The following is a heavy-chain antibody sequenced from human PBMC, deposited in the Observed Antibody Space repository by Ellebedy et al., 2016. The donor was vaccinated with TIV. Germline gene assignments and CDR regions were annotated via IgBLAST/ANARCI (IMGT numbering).Heavy chain of an antibody. Sequence: HSQTLSLTCAISGDSVSRNSAAWNWIRQSPSRGLEWLGRTYYRSKWYNDYAVSVKSRITINPDTSKSQFSLHLNSVTPEDTAVYHCARAKHQLDYGFYIWGQGTMVTVSS. CDR2: TYYRSKWYN. V-gene: IGHV6-1*01. CDR3: ARAKHQLDYGFYI. CDR1: GDSVSRNSAA. D-gene: IGHD1-1*01. J-gene: IGHJ3*02.